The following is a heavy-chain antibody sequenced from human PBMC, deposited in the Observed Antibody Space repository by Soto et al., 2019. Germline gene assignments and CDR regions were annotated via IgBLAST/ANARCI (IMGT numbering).Heavy chain of an antibody. CDR2: IYIDDT. J-gene: IGHJ4*02. CDR1: GYTFSSYG. V-gene: IGHV1-18*01. Sequence: QVHLVQSGAEVKKPGASVKVSCKASGYTFSSYGFSWMRQAPGQGLEWMGWIYIDDTKYAQNFQGRVTMTTDTFTSTVYMELGSLTSDDTAVYYCARDRDWNLDYWGQGTLVTVSS. D-gene: IGHD1-1*01. CDR3: ARDRDWNLDY.